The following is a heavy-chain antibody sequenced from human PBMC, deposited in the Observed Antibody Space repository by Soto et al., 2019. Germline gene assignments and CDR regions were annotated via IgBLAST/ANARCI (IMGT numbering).Heavy chain of an antibody. V-gene: IGHV3-7*01. J-gene: IGHJ4*02. D-gene: IGHD1-26*01. CDR3: ARDPWGSGSYYGYFDY. CDR1: GFTFSSYW. Sequence: PGGSLRLSCAASGFTFSSYWMSWVRQAPGKGLEWVANIKQDGSEKYYVDSVKGRFTISRDNAKNSLYLQMNSLRAEDTAVYYCARDPWGSGSYYGYFDYWGQGTLVTVSS. CDR2: IKQDGSEK.